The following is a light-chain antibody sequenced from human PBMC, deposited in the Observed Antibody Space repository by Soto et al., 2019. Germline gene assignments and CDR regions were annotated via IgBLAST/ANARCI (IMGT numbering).Light chain of an antibody. V-gene: IGLV2-8*01. Sequence: QFALTQAPSVSGSPGQSVTISCTGTSSDVGAYKYVSWYQQYPGKAPKLMIYEVSKRPSGVPDRFSGSKSGNTASLTVSGLQAEDEADYYCTSYVGSNIWVFGGGTKVTVL. CDR1: SSDVGAYKY. CDR2: EVS. J-gene: IGLJ3*02. CDR3: TSYVGSNIWV.